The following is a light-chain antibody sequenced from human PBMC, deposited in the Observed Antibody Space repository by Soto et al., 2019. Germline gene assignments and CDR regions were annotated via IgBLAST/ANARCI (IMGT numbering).Light chain of an antibody. CDR2: DDH. V-gene: IGLV1-51*01. CDR1: TSNIGAGY. Sequence: QSVLTQPPSVSGAPGQRVTISCSGSTSNIGAGYEVHWYRQLPGTAPKLLIYDDHQRPSGIPDRFSASKSGTSATLDITGLQPADEADYYCATWDLTLSAGVLFGGGTKVTVL. J-gene: IGLJ2*01. CDR3: ATWDLTLSAGVL.